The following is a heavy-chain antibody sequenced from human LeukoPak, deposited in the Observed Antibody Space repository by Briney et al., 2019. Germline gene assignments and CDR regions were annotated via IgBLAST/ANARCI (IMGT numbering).Heavy chain of an antibody. CDR2: IKQDGSEK. CDR1: GFTFDDFG. Sequence: GGSLRLPCAASGFTFDDFGVSWVRQAPGKGLEWVANIKQDGSEKYYVDSVKGRFTISRDNAKNSLYLQMNSLRAEDTAVYYCAKEGYNYGSHLDYWGQGTLVTVSS. V-gene: IGHV3-7*01. CDR3: AKEGYNYGSHLDY. J-gene: IGHJ4*02. D-gene: IGHD5-18*01.